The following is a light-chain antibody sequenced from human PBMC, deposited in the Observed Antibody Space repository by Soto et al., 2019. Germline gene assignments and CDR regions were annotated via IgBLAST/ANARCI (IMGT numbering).Light chain of an antibody. Sequence: QSVLTQPASVSGSPGQSITISCTGTRTDVGGYNYVSWYQQHPGKAPKLMIYVVTNRPSGVSNRFPGSKSGNTASLTISGRQAENEGDYYCSSDTSSNLDVLGTGTELTVL. CDR1: RTDVGGYNY. J-gene: IGLJ1*01. CDR3: SSDTSSNLDV. V-gene: IGLV2-14*01. CDR2: VVT.